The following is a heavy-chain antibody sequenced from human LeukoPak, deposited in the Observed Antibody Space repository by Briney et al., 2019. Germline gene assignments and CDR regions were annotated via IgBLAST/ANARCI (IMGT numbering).Heavy chain of an antibody. Sequence: SETLSLTCTVSGGSISSGSYYWSWIRQPAGKGLEWIGRIYTSGSTNYNPSLKSRVTISVDTSKNQFSLKLSSVTAADTAVYYCAREYYYGSGSYYTENWFDPWGQGTLVTVSS. D-gene: IGHD3-10*01. CDR2: IYTSGST. CDR3: AREYYYGSGSYYTENWFDP. J-gene: IGHJ5*02. CDR1: GGSISSGSYY. V-gene: IGHV4-61*02.